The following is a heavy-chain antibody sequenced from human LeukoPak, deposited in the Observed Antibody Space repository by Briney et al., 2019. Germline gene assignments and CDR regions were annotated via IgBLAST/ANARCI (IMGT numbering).Heavy chain of an antibody. CDR2: MSSSDDGR. J-gene: IGHJ5*02. CDR1: GFSFSSYA. D-gene: IGHD3-10*01. CDR3: ARAGNYYGRHTNWFDP. V-gene: IGHV3-23*01. Sequence: PGGSLRLSCATSGFSFSSYAMSWVRQAPGKGLEWVSAMSSSDDGRYYAASVRGRFTISRDTSRSTLYLQMNSLRAEDTAVYYCARAGNYYGRHTNWFDPWGQGTLVTVSS.